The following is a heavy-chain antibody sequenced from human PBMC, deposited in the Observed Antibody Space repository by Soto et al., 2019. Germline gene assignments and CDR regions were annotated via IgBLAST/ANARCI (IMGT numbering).Heavy chain of an antibody. V-gene: IGHV4-4*02. J-gene: IGHJ4*02. Sequence: SETLSLTCAVAGGSISSSKWWSWFRQPPGKGLEWIGEIYHSGDPYYNPSLKSRVTTSVDTSKNWFSLNLNSVTAADTAVYFCTLRDEVTSYYINHWGRGMLVTVSS. CDR1: GGSISSSKW. D-gene: IGHD2-21*02. CDR3: TLRDEVTSYYINH. CDR2: IYHSGDP.